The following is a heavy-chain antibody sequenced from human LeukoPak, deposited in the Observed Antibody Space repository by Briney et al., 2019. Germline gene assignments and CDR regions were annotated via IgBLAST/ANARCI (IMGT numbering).Heavy chain of an antibody. Sequence: PSGGSLRLSCVGSGFTFRSRAMSWVRQAPEKGLEFVSGIYENGGTTYYADSVKGRFSISRDNSKNTLYLQMDSLRGEDTAVYYCAKDFRIGYSAHFDYWGQGALVTVSS. CDR2: IYENGGTT. CDR1: GFTFRSRA. D-gene: IGHD2-21*01. J-gene: IGHJ4*02. V-gene: IGHV3-23*01. CDR3: AKDFRIGYSAHFDY.